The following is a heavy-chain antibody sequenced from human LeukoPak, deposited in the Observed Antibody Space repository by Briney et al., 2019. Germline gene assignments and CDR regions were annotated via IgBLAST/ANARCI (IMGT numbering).Heavy chain of an antibody. J-gene: IGHJ4*02. CDR3: AGGITMVRGGDY. V-gene: IGHV3-7*04. CDR2: IKQDGSET. D-gene: IGHD3-10*01. Sequence: GGSLRLYCAASGFTFSSYWMTWVRQAPGKGLEWVANIKQDGSETNYVGSVKGRFTISRDNAKNSLYLQMNTLRAEDTAVYYCAGGITMVRGGDYWGQGTLVTVYS. CDR1: GFTFSSYW.